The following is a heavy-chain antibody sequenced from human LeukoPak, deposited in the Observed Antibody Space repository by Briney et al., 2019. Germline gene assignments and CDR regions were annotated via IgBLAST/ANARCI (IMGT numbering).Heavy chain of an antibody. J-gene: IGHJ4*02. V-gene: IGHV3-9*01. CDR3: ARDGGYNWNYFAPPPDY. D-gene: IGHD1-7*01. Sequence: PGGSLRLSCAASGFTFDDYAMHWVRQAPGKGLEWVSGISWNSGSIGYAGSVKGRFTISRDNSKNTLYLQMNSLRAEDTAVYYCARDGGYNWNYFAPPPDYWGQGTLATVSS. CDR2: ISWNSGSI. CDR1: GFTFDDYA.